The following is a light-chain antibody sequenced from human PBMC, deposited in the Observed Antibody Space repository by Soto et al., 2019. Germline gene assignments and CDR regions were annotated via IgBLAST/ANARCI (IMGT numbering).Light chain of an antibody. CDR2: KAS. Sequence: DIQMTQSPSTLSASVGARVTITCRASQGIGSWLAWSQQKPGKAPKLLIYKASSLESGVPSRFSGSGSGTEFTLTISSLQPDDFATYYCQQYNSYWTFGQGTKVEIK. J-gene: IGKJ1*01. CDR1: QGIGSW. V-gene: IGKV1-5*03. CDR3: QQYNSYWT.